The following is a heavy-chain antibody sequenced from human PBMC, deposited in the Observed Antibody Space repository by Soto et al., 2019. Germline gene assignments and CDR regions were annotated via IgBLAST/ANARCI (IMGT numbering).Heavy chain of an antibody. Sequence: QPGGSLRLSCAASGFTFSSYGMHWVRQAPGKGLEWVAVIWYDGSNIYYADSVKGRFTISRDNSKNTLYLQMNSLRAEDTAVYYCARESAPHPGYCSGGSCQNWFDPWGQGTLVTVSS. V-gene: IGHV3-33*01. CDR1: GFTFSSYG. J-gene: IGHJ5*02. CDR2: IWYDGSNI. CDR3: ARESAPHPGYCSGGSCQNWFDP. D-gene: IGHD2-15*01.